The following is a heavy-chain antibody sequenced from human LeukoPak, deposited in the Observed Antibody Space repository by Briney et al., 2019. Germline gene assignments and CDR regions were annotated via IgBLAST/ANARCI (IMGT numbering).Heavy chain of an antibody. CDR2: IKQDGSEK. CDR3: ARDRQWLVYYYFDY. Sequence: GGSLRLSCAASGFTLSSYAMSWVRQAPGKGLEWVANIKQDGSEKYYVDSVKGRFTISRDNAKNSLYLQMNSLRAEDTAVYYCARDRQWLVYYYFDYWGQGTLVTVSS. D-gene: IGHD6-19*01. V-gene: IGHV3-7*01. J-gene: IGHJ4*02. CDR1: GFTLSSYA.